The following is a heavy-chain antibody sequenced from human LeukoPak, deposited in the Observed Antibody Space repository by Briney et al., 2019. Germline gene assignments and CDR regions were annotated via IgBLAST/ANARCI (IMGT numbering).Heavy chain of an antibody. CDR3: AKDRALGGVIAHPSDY. Sequence: GGSLRLSCAASGFTFSNAWMSWVRQAPGKGLEWVGRFKSKTDGGTTDYASPVKGRFTFSRDNSKNTLYLQMNSLRAEDTAVYYCAKDRALGGVIAHPSDYWGQGTLVTVSS. V-gene: IGHV3-15*01. CDR2: FKSKTDGGTT. J-gene: IGHJ4*02. CDR1: GFTFSNAW. D-gene: IGHD3-16*02.